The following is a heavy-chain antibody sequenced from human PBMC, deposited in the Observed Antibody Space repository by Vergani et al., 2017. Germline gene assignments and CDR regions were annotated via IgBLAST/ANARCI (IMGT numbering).Heavy chain of an antibody. CDR1: GGTFSSYA. J-gene: IGHJ2*01. D-gene: IGHD2-15*01. CDR2: IIPILGIA. V-gene: IGHV1-69*04. CDR3: ARAVAHREIVVVVAATLWYFDL. Sequence: QVQLVQSGAEVKKPGSSVKVSCKASGGTFSSYAISWVRQAPGQGLEWMGRIIPILGIANYAQKFQGRVTITADKSTSTAYMELSSLRSEDTAVYYCARAVAHREIVVVVAATLWYFDLWGRGTLVTVSS.